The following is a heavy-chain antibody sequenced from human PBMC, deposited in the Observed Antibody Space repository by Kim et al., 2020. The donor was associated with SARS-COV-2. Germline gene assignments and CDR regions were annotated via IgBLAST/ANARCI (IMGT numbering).Heavy chain of an antibody. V-gene: IGHV3-15*01. CDR2: IKSNTDGGTA. J-gene: IGHJ3*02. CDR3: TTAAVALNAFDI. D-gene: IGHD2-8*01. Sequence: GGSLRLSCAASGFSFSKAWMTWVRQAPGQGLEGVGLIKSNTDGGTADYAAPVKGRFTISRDDSKNTLYLQMNSLKTEDTAMYYCTTAAVALNAFDIWGQGTMVTVSS. CDR1: GFSFSKAW.